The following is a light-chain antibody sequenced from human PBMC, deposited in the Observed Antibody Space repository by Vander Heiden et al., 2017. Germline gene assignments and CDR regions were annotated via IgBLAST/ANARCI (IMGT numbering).Light chain of an antibody. Sequence: VLTQPPAASGTPGPRVTISCSGSSSNIGRNNVNWYQQLPGSTTKLLIYSNNQRPSGVPDRFSGSKSGTSASLAISGPQSEDEADYYCATWDDGLNHYFVFGTGTRVTVL. V-gene: IGLV1-44*01. J-gene: IGLJ1*01. CDR2: SNN. CDR3: ATWDDGLNHYFV. CDR1: SSNIGRNN.